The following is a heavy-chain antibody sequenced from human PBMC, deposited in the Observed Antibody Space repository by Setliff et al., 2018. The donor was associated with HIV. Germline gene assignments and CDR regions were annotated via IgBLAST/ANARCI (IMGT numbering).Heavy chain of an antibody. CDR2: INPNSGGT. V-gene: IGHV1-2*02. D-gene: IGHD4-4*01. CDR1: GYTFTGYY. J-gene: IGHJ4*02. Sequence: ASVKVSCKASGYTFTGYYMHWVRQAPGQGLEWMGWINPNSGGTNYAQKFQGRVTMTRDTSTSTAYMELRRLRSDDTAVYYCARGGLQFRMMNYFDSWGQGTLVTVSS. CDR3: ARGGLQFRMMNYFDS.